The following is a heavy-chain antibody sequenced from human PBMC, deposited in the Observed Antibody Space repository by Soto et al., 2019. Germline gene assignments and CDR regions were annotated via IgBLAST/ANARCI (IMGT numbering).Heavy chain of an antibody. D-gene: IGHD6-13*01. CDR3: ARDRPNIAAATSNWFDP. Sequence: QVQLVQSGAEVKKPGASVKVSCKASGYTFTSYGISWVRQAPGQGLERMGWISAYNGNTNYAQKLQGRVTMTTDTSTSTAYMELRSLRSDDTAVYYCARDRPNIAAATSNWFDPWDQGTLVTVSS. J-gene: IGHJ5*02. CDR1: GYTFTSYG. V-gene: IGHV1-18*01. CDR2: ISAYNGNT.